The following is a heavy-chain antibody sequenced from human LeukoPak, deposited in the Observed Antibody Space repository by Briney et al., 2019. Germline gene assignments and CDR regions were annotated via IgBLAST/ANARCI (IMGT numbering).Heavy chain of an antibody. J-gene: IGHJ4*02. CDR2: ISYSRST. V-gene: IGHV4-59*01. CDR3: ARIRGDFWSAPPADY. CDR1: GGSISSYY. D-gene: IGHD3-3*01. Sequence: SETLSLTCTVSGGSISSYYWSWIRQPPGKGLEWIGYISYSRSTNYNPSLKSRVTISVDTSKNQFSLKLNSVTAADTAVYYCARIRGDFWSAPPADYWGQGTLVTVSS.